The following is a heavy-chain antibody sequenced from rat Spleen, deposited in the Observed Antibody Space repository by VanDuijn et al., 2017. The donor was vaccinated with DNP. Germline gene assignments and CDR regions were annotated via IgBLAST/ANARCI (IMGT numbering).Heavy chain of an antibody. CDR3: ARGGYYPNWFAY. CDR1: GFTFSDYN. V-gene: IGHV5-7*01. Sequence: EVQLVESGGGLVQPGRSLKLSCAASGFTFSDYNIAWVRQAPKKGLEWVATISYDGSSTYYRDSVKGRFTISRDNAKSTLYLQMDSLRSEDTATYYCARGGYYPNWFAYWGQGTLVTVSS. J-gene: IGHJ3*01. D-gene: IGHD1-12*03. CDR2: ISYDGSST.